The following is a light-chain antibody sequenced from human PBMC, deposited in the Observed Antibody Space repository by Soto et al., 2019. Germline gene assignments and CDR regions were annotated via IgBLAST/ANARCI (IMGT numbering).Light chain of an antibody. CDR2: EVT. CDR3: SSYTSTSTLD. Sequence: QSALTQPASVSGSPGQSITISCTGTSGDVGGYNYVSWYQQHPGKAPKLMIYEVTNRPSGVSNRFSGSKSGNTASLTISGLQAEDDADYYCSSYTSTSTLDFGGGTKLTVL. V-gene: IGLV2-14*01. J-gene: IGLJ2*01. CDR1: SGDVGGYNY.